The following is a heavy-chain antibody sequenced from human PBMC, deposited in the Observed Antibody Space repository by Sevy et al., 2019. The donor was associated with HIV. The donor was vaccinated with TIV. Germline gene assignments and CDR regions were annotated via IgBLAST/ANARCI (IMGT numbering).Heavy chain of an antibody. CDR2: ISYSGST. CDR3: ARAHYDILTGAFDI. CDR1: GGSFRGYY. D-gene: IGHD3-9*01. J-gene: IGHJ3*02. V-gene: IGHV4-34*01. Sequence: SETLSLTCVVYGGSFRGYYWNWIRPRSGKGLEWIGEISYSGSTNYNPSLKSRVTISVDTSKNQFSVKLTSVTAADTAVYYCARAHYDILTGAFDIWGRGTMVTVSS.